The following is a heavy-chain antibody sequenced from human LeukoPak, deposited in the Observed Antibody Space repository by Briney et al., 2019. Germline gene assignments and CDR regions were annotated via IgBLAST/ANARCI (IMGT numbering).Heavy chain of an antibody. J-gene: IGHJ4*02. D-gene: IGHD6-6*01. CDR3: TRVRQRSQSHF. CDR2: IHHRGNT. V-gene: IGHV4-39*07. CDR1: GDSISSGNYH. Sequence: SETLSLTCSVSGDSISSGNYHWAWIRQSPGKGLECVGSIHHRGNTYYNSSLESRVTISVDMARNEFSLLLRSVTAADTAVYYYTRVRQRSQSHFWGQGTLVTVSS.